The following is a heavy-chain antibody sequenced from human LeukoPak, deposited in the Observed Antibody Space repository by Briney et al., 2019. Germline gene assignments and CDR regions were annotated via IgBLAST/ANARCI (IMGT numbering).Heavy chain of an antibody. V-gene: IGHV1-69*13. CDR2: IIPIFGTA. Sequence: ASVKVSCKASGGTFSSYAISWVRQAPGQGLEWMGGIIPIFGTANCAQKFQGRVTITADESTSTAYMELSSLRSEDTAVYYCARAGDIVATTPFDYWGQGTLVTVSS. D-gene: IGHD5-12*01. CDR1: GGTFSSYA. J-gene: IGHJ4*02. CDR3: ARAGDIVATTPFDY.